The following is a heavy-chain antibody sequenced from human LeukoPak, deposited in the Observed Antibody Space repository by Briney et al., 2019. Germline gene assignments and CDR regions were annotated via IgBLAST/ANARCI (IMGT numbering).Heavy chain of an antibody. V-gene: IGHV3-43*01. CDR2: ISWDGGST. CDR1: GSTFDDYT. Sequence: GGSLRLSCAASGSTFDDYTMHWVRQAPGKGLEWVSLISWDGGSTYYADSVKGRFTISRDNTKNSLYLQMSGLRNEDTAVYYWAKDPTPSLRLANGYYPGWFDPWGQGTLVTVSS. J-gene: IGHJ5*02. CDR3: AKDPTPSLRLANGYYPGWFDP. D-gene: IGHD5-12*01.